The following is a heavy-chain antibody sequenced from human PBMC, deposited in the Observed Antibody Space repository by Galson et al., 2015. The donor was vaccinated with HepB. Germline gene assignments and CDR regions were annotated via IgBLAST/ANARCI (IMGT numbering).Heavy chain of an antibody. D-gene: IGHD3-3*01. CDR2: IKKDGSEK. J-gene: IGHJ6*03. Sequence: SLRLSCAASGFTFRDYWMSWIRQAPGKGLEWVANIKKDGSEKFYVDSVKGRFSISRDNAKNSVYLQMNSLRVDDTAVYYCVRAVADEGFTDYWSGPPQGVRATPPDYMDVWGKGATVSVSS. CDR3: VRAVADEGFTDYWSGPPQGVRATPPDYMDV. CDR1: GFTFRDYW. V-gene: IGHV3-7*01.